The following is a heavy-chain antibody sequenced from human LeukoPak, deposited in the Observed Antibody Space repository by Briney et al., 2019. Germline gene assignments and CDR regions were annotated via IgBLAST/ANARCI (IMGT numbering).Heavy chain of an antibody. CDR3: ARGPRMGDAFDI. V-gene: IGHV3-30-3*01. D-gene: IGHD2-8*01. Sequence: HPGGSLRLSCAASGFTFSSYAMHWVRQAPGKGLEWVAVISYDGSNKYYADSVKGRFTISRDNSKNTLYLQMNSLRAEDTAVYYCARGPRMGDAFDIWGQGTMVTVSS. CDR2: ISYDGSNK. J-gene: IGHJ3*02. CDR1: GFTFSSYA.